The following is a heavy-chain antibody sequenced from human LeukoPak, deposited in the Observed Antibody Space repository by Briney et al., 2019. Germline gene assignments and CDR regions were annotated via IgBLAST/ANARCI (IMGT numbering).Heavy chain of an antibody. CDR1: GFTFSSYD. CDR3: ARGLGRWGTDY. D-gene: IGHD3-16*01. J-gene: IGHJ4*02. Sequence: GGSLRLSCAASGFTFSSYDMHWVRQATGKGLEWVSAIGTAGDTYYPGSVKGRFTISRENAKNSLYLQMNSLRAGDTAVYYCARGLGRWGTDYWGQGTLVTVSS. V-gene: IGHV3-13*01. CDR2: IGTAGDT.